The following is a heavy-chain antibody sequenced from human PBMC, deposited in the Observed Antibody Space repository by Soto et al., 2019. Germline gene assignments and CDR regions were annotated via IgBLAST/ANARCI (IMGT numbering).Heavy chain of an antibody. CDR2: INSDGSST. D-gene: IGHD3-3*01. Sequence: GGSLRLSCAASGFTFSSYWMHWVRQAPGKGLVWVSRINSDGSSTSYADSVKGRFTISRDNAKNTLYLQMNSLRAEDTAVYYCARAVDFWSGYYYYYYGMDVWGRGTTVTVSS. J-gene: IGHJ6*02. V-gene: IGHV3-74*01. CDR1: GFTFSSYW. CDR3: ARAVDFWSGYYYYYYGMDV.